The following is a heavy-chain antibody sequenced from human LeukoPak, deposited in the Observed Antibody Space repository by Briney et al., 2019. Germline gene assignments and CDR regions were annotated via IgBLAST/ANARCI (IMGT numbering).Heavy chain of an antibody. CDR2: IKQDGSEK. V-gene: IGHV3-7*01. CDR1: GFTFSSYW. D-gene: IGHD2-2*01. J-gene: IGHJ6*02. CDR3: ARGPPARLLSRYYYYYGMDV. Sequence: GGSLRLSCAASGFTFSSYWMSWVRQAPGKGLEWVANIKQDGSEKCYVDSVKGRFTISRDNAKNSLYLQMNSLRAEDTAVYYCARGPPARLLSRYYYYYGMDVWGQGTTVTVSS.